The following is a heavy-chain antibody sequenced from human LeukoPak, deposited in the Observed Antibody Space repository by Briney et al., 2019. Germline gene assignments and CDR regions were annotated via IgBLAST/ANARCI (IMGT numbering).Heavy chain of an antibody. CDR3: ARSLVVPAHYYYYYYMDV. D-gene: IGHD2-2*01. CDR2: IYHSGSA. Sequence: PSETLSPTSTVSVGSITSGVYYWGWIPQPPGRGLEWIGSIYHSGSAYYNPSLNSRVTISVDTSKNQFSLKLRSVTAADTAVYYCARSLVVPAHYYYYYYMDVWGKGTTVTVSS. CDR1: VGSITSGVYY. J-gene: IGHJ6*03. V-gene: IGHV4-39*01.